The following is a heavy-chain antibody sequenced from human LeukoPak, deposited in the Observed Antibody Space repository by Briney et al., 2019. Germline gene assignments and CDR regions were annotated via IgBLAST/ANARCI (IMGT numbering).Heavy chain of an antibody. CDR1: GGSFSGYY. V-gene: IGHV4-34*01. CDR3: ARRGALVYYGSSGYYYFDY. Sequence: SETLSLTCAVYGGSFSGYYWSWIRQPPGKGLEWIGEINHSGSTNYNPSLKSRVTISVDTSKNQFSLKLSSVTAADTAVYYCARRGALVYYGSSGYYYFDYWGQGTLVTVSS. D-gene: IGHD3-22*01. J-gene: IGHJ4*02. CDR2: INHSGST.